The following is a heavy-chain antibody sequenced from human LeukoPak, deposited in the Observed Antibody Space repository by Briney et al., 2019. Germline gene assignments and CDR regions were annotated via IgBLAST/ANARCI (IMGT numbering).Heavy chain of an antibody. Sequence: GGSLRLSCAASGFTFSSYSMNWVRQAPGKGLEWVSSISSSSSHIYYADSVKGRFTISRDNAKNSLYLQMNSLRAEDTAVYYCATARPYQLLSSFDYWGRGTLVTVSS. CDR3: ATARPYQLLSSFDY. CDR1: GFTFSSYS. CDR2: ISSSSSHI. D-gene: IGHD2-2*01. V-gene: IGHV3-21*01. J-gene: IGHJ4*02.